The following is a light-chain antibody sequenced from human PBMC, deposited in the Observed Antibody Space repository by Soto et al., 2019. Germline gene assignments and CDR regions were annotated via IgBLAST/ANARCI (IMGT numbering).Light chain of an antibody. CDR3: QSSDSSLRGV. V-gene: IGLV1-40*01. Sequence: QSVLTQPPSVSGAPGQRVTISCTGSNSDIGAGYDVHWYQQLPGTAPKLVIYANNNRPSGVPDRFSASKSGTSASLAITGLQADDEADYYCQSSDSSLRGVFGTGTQLTVL. CDR1: NSDIGAGYD. CDR2: ANN. J-gene: IGLJ1*01.